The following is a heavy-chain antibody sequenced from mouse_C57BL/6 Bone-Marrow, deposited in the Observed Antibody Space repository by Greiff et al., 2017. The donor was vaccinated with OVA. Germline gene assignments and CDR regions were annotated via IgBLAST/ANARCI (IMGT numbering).Heavy chain of an antibody. CDR1: GFTFSDAW. J-gene: IGHJ2*01. V-gene: IGHV6-6*01. CDR3: TRLRGGNYYFDY. CDR2: IRNKANNHAT. D-gene: IGHD1-1*01. Sequence: EVKLMESGGGLVPPGGSMKLSCAASGFTFSDAWMDWVRQSPEKGLEWVAEIRNKANNHATYYAESVKGRFTISRDDSKSSVYLQMNSLRAEDTGIYYCTRLRGGNYYFDYWGQGTTLTVSS.